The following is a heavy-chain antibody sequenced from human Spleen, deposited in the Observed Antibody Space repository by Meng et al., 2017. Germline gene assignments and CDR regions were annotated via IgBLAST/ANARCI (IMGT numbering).Heavy chain of an antibody. CDR1: GYTPTSYA. CDR3: TRDGYSDCSRTSCFDY. Sequence: SGLYVRTPVVSRKVSCKVSGYTPTSYAIHWLRQAPGQGREWMGWISTNTGNPTYAQGFTGRLVFSLDTSVSTAYLQISGLKADDTAVYYCTRDGYSDCSRTSCFDYWGQGTLVTVSS. CDR2: ISTNTGNP. J-gene: IGHJ4*02. D-gene: IGHD2-2*01. V-gene: IGHV7-4-1*02.